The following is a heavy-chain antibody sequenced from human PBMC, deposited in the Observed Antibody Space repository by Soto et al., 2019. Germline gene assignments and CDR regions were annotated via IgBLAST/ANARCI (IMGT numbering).Heavy chain of an antibody. D-gene: IGHD6-13*01. CDR2: INPNSGGT. V-gene: IGHV1-2*02. CDR1: GYTFTGYY. J-gene: IGHJ4*02. CDR3: ARDPYSSSSNFDY. Sequence: RASVKVSCKASGYTFTGYYMHWVRQAPGQGLEWMGWINPNSGGTNYAQKFQGRVTMTRDTSISTAYMELSRLRSDDTAVYYCARDPYSSSSNFDYWGQGTRVTVSS.